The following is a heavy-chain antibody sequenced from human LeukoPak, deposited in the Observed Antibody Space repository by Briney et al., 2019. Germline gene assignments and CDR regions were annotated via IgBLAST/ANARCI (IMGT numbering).Heavy chain of an antibody. CDR3: ARQTRYSNYAGAYYYYMDV. J-gene: IGHJ6*03. CDR1: GFTFSSYS. V-gene: IGHV3-48*04. D-gene: IGHD4-11*01. CDR2: ISSSSSTI. Sequence: GGSLRLSCAASGFTFSSYSMNWVRQAPGKGLEWVSYISSSSSTIYYADSVKGRFTISRDNAKNSLYLQMKSLRAEDTAVYYCARQTRYSNYAGAYYYYMDVWSKGTTVTVSS.